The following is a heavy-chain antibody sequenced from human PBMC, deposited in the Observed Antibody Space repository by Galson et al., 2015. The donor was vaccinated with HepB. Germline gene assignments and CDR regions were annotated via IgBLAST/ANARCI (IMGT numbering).Heavy chain of an antibody. D-gene: IGHD2-2*01. Sequence: SLRLSCAASGFTFSDYHMSWIRQAPGKGLEWVSYISSSSSYTNYADSVKGRFTISRDNAKNSLYLQMNSLRAEDTAVYYCARDLAGGVVPADPWGQGTLVTVSS. CDR1: GFTFSDYH. V-gene: IGHV3-11*06. CDR3: ARDLAGGVVPADP. J-gene: IGHJ5*02. CDR2: ISSSSSYT.